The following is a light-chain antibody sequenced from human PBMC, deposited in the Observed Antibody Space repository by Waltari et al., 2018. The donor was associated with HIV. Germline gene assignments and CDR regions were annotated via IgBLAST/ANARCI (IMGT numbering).Light chain of an antibody. CDR2: EVT. CDR1: SRNVGSCDL. V-gene: IGLV2-23*02. CDR3: CSCPRSGIRYV. J-gene: IGLJ1*01. Sequence: QSALTQPASVSGPPGQSIPISCTGTSRNVGSCDLVSWYQQHPGEAPKLIIYEVTKRPSGVSNRFSGSKSGNTASLTISGLQAEDEADYYCCSCPRSGIRYVFGTGTKVTVL.